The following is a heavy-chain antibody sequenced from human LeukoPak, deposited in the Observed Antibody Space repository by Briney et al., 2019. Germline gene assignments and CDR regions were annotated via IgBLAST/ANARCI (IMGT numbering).Heavy chain of an antibody. Sequence: GGPRGLSLVSPGFTFSNYGRKWARQVPGKGLEWVASINEDGSGKFSVGSVKDRITISRDNTRNSLDLQINSLTVEDAAIYYCARDDGDVWGTGTTVTVSS. CDR3: ARDDGDV. CDR1: GFTFSNYG. V-gene: IGHV3-7*01. CDR2: INEDGSGK. J-gene: IGHJ6*04.